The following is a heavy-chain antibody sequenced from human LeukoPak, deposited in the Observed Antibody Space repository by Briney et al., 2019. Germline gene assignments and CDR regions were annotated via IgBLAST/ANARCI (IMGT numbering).Heavy chain of an antibody. J-gene: IGHJ4*02. Sequence: SETLSLTCAVYGGSFSGYYWSWIRQPPGKGLEWIGEINHSGSTNYNPSLKSRVTISVDTSKNQFSLKLSPVTAADTAVYYCARLGSSIGIWGQGTLVTVSS. CDR1: GGSFSGYY. CDR2: INHSGST. CDR3: ARLGSSIGI. V-gene: IGHV4-34*01. D-gene: IGHD6-6*01.